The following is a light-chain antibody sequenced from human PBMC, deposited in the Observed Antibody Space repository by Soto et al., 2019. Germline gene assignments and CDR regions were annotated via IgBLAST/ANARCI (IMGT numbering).Light chain of an antibody. CDR2: GNS. CDR1: SSNIGAGYD. CDR3: QSSDSSFYV. V-gene: IGLV1-40*01. J-gene: IGLJ1*01. Sequence: QSVLTQPPSVSGAPGQRVTISCTGSSSNIGAGYDVHWYQQLPGTAPKLLIYGNSNRPSGVPDRFSGSKSGTSASLAITGLQAEDEADYYCQSSDSSFYVFGTGTKLTVL.